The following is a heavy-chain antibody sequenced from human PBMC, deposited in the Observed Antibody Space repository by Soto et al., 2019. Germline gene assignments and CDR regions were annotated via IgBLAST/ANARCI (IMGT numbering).Heavy chain of an antibody. J-gene: IGHJ4*02. Sequence: GGSLILSCAASGFTFSYYYMTWVRQAPGKGLEWVSYISGSGSTIFYADSVKGRFTISRDNAKNSLFLQMNSLTVEDTALYYCARDCSSTSCYSYWGQGTLVTVSS. CDR1: GFTFSYYY. CDR3: ARDCSSTSCYSY. CDR2: ISGSGSTI. D-gene: IGHD2-2*01. V-gene: IGHV3-11*01.